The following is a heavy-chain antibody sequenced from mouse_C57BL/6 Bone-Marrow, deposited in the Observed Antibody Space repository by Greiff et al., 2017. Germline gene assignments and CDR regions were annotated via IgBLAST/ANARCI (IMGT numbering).Heavy chain of an antibody. J-gene: IGHJ1*03. V-gene: IGHV14-4*01. CDR2: IDPENGDT. D-gene: IGHD1-1*01. Sequence: VQLQQSGAELVRPGASVKLSCTASGFNIKDDYMHWVKQRPEQGLEWIGWIDPENGDTEYASKFQGKATITADTSSNTAYLQLSSLTSEDTAVYYCTTATVVPYWYFDVWVTGTTVTVSS. CDR3: TTATVVPYWYFDV. CDR1: GFNIKDDY.